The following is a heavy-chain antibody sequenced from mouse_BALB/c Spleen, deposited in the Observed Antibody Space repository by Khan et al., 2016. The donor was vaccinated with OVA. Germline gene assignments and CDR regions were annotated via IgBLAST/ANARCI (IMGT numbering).Heavy chain of an antibody. J-gene: IGHJ4*01. CDR3: ARAYYRYDGYYAMDY. V-gene: IGHV2-6-4*01. CDR2: IWGGGGT. Sequence: VKLEVSGPGLVAPSQSLSITCTVSEFSLSRYNIHWVRQPPGKGLEWLGMIWGGGGTDYNSALKSRLSISKDNSKRQVFLKMNSLQTDDTAMYYCARAYYRYDGYYAMDYWGQGTSVTVSS. D-gene: IGHD2-14*01. CDR1: EFSLSRYN.